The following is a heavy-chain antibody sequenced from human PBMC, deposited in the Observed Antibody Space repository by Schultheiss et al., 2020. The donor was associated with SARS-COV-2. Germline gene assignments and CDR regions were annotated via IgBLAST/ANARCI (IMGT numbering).Heavy chain of an antibody. D-gene: IGHD3-9*01. J-gene: IGHJ5*02. CDR3: ARDSRRYCDSPTCRWFDP. Sequence: GGSLRLSCAASGFTFSSYGMHWVRQAPGKGLEWVAVISYDGSHHDYRDSVKGRFSISRDNSRNTLYLQMNSLTFEDSAVYYCARDSRRYCDSPTCRWFDPWGQVALVTVSS. CDR1: GFTFSSYG. V-gene: IGHV3-30*03. CDR2: ISYDGSHH.